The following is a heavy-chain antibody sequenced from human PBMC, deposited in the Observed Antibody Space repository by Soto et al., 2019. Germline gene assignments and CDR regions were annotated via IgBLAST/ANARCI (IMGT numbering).Heavy chain of an antibody. Sequence: QVQLVQSGAEVKKPGSSVKVSCKASGGTFSSYAISWVRQAPGQGLEWMGGIIPIVGTANYAQKFQGRVTITADESTSTAYMELRSLRSEDTAVYYCAREGASGARIGYWGQGPLVTVSS. CDR1: GGTFSSYA. J-gene: IGHJ4*02. CDR3: AREGASGARIGY. D-gene: IGHD2-15*01. V-gene: IGHV1-69*01. CDR2: IIPIVGTA.